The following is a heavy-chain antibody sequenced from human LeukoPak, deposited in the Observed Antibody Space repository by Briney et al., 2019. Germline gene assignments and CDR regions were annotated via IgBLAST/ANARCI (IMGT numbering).Heavy chain of an antibody. CDR1: GFTFSSYA. Sequence: GGSLRLSCAASGFTFSSYAMHWVRQAPGKGLEWVAVISYDGSNKYYADSVKGRFTISRDNSKNTLYLQMNSLRAEDTAVYYRARGRSGGDYWGQGTLVTVSS. CDR3: ARGRSGGDY. J-gene: IGHJ4*02. CDR2: ISYDGSNK. V-gene: IGHV3-30-3*01.